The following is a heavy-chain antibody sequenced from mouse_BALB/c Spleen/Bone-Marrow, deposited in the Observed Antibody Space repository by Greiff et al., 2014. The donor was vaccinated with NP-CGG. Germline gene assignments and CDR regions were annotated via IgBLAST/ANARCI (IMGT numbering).Heavy chain of an antibody. V-gene: IGHV5-9-1*01. J-gene: IGHJ2*01. D-gene: IGHD1-1*01. CDR1: GFTFSSYA. CDR3: ARFITTVVYFDY. Sequence: EVNLVESGGGLVKPGGSLKLSCAASGFTFSSYAMSWVRQTPEKRLEWVATISSGGSYTYYPDSVKGRFTISRDNAKNTLYLQMSSLRSEDTAMYYCARFITTVVYFDYWGQGTTLTVSS. CDR2: ISSGGSYT.